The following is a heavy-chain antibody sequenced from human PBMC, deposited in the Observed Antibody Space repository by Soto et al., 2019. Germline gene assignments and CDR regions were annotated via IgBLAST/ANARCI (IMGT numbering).Heavy chain of an antibody. V-gene: IGHV4-39*01. CDR3: AGHVRRYVSGEPIERYFDD. CDR2: NYYSGNI. Sequence: PSETLSLTCTVSGDSISSITNSWGFIRHPPEKRQEWIGSNYYSGNIYYNPSNNRRATISVNTTKNQFSQKLTSVTAANTAEYYCAGHVRRYVSGEPIERYFDDWGQGGLVTVCS. D-gene: IGHD3-22*01. CDR1: GDSISSITNS. J-gene: IGHJ4*02.